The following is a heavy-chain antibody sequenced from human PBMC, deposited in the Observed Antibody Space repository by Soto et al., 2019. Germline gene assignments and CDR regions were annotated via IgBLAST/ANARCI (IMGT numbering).Heavy chain of an antibody. CDR1: GGSISSGGYY. Sequence: PSETLSLTCTVSGGSISSGGYYWSWIRQHPGKGLEWIGYIYYSGSTYYNPSLKSRVTISVDTSKNQFSLKLSSVTAADTAVYYCARGGWPYSSSHPTRYYYYGMDVWGQGTTVTVSS. V-gene: IGHV4-31*03. CDR2: IYYSGST. D-gene: IGHD6-6*01. J-gene: IGHJ6*02. CDR3: ARGGWPYSSSHPTRYYYYGMDV.